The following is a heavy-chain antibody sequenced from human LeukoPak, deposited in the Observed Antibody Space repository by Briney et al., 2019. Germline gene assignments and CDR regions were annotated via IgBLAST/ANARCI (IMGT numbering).Heavy chain of an antibody. D-gene: IGHD5-12*01. CDR3: AKDLAGDVDIVATVPGYFDY. V-gene: IGHV3-23*01. CDR1: GFTFSSYA. J-gene: IGHJ4*02. CDR2: ISGSGGST. Sequence: GGSLRLSCAASGFTFSSYAMSWVRQAPGKGLEWVSAISGSGGSTYYADSVKGRFTISRDNSKNTLYLQMNSLRAEDTAVYYCAKDLAGDVDIVATVPGYFDYWGQGTLVTVSS.